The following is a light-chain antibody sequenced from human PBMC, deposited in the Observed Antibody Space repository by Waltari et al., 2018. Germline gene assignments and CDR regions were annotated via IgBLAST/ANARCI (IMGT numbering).Light chain of an antibody. J-gene: IGKJ1*01. CDR2: AAS. CDR3: LQDYIYPWT. Sequence: AIPMTQSPSSLSASVGDSVTITCRASQGIRNELGWYQQKPGKAPKLLIYAASSLQSGVPSRFSGSGSGTDFTLTISSLQPDDFATYYCLQDYIYPWTFGQGTKVEV. CDR1: QGIRNE. V-gene: IGKV1-6*01.